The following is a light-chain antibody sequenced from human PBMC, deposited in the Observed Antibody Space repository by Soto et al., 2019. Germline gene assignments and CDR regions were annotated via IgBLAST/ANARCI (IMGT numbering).Light chain of an antibody. CDR1: QTVRNSY. V-gene: IGKV3-20*01. J-gene: IGKJ4*01. CDR2: DAS. CDR3: QQFSSYPLT. Sequence: EFVLTQSPGTLSLSPGERATLSCRASQTVRNSYLAWYQQKPGQAPRLLIYDASSRATGIPERFSGGGSGTDFTLTISRLEPEDFAVYYCQQFSSYPLTFGGGTKVDIK.